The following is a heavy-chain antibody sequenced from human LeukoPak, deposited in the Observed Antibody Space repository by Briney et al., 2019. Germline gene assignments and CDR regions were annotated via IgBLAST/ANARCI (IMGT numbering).Heavy chain of an antibody. J-gene: IGHJ6*02. D-gene: IGHD5-18*01. CDR3: ARDAGYSYGPWDV. Sequence: PSETLSLTCTVSGGSISSGDYYWSWIRQPPGKGLEWIGYIYCSGSTYYNPSLKSRVTISVDTSKNQFSLKLSSVTAADTAVYYCARDAGYSYGPWDVWGQGTTVTVSS. CDR1: GGSISSGDYY. V-gene: IGHV4-30-4*01. CDR2: IYCSGST.